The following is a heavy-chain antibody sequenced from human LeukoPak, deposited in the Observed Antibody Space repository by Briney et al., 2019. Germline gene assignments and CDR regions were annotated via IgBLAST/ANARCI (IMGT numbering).Heavy chain of an antibody. CDR2: LQYDGSNE. CDR3: AKGRCSNGIGCYYYYMDV. Sequence: GGSLRLSCAASGFTFSSYGMHWVRQAAGKGPEWVAYLQYDGSNERFADSVKGRFSISRDNFNNILYLQLNSLRVEDTAIYYCAKGRCSNGIGCYYYYMDVWGQGTTVTISS. D-gene: IGHD2-8*01. CDR1: GFTFSSYG. V-gene: IGHV3-30*02. J-gene: IGHJ6*02.